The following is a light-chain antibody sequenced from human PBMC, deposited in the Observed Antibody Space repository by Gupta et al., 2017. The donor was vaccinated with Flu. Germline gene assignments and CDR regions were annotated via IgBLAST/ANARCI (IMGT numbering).Light chain of an antibody. Sequence: DIVLTPSPGTLSLSPGERATLSCRASQSVSSSYLAWYQQKPGQAPRLLIYGASSRATGIPDRCSGSGSGTDVTLTISRLEPEDVAVYYCQQESSSLTFGRGTKVEIK. CDR1: QSVSSSY. V-gene: IGKV3-20*01. CDR2: GAS. J-gene: IGKJ4*01. CDR3: QQESSSLT.